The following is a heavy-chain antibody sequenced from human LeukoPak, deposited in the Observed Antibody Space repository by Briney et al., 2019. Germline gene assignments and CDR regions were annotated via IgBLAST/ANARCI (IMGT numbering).Heavy chain of an antibody. CDR2: ISAYSGNT. V-gene: IGHV1-18*01. J-gene: IGHJ4*02. CDR1: GYTFTSYG. D-gene: IGHD3-16*02. Sequence: ASVKVSCKASGYTFTSYGISWVRQAPGQGLEWMGWISAYSGNTNYAQKLQGRVTMTTDTSTSTAYMELRSLRSDDTAVYYCARGRLRLGELSFDYWGQGTLVTVSS. CDR3: ARGRLRLGELSFDY.